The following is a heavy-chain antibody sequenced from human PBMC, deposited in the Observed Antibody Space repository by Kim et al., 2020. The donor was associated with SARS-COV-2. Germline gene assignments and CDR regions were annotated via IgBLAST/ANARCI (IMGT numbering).Heavy chain of an antibody. CDR3: ASESPYDSSGYGAFDI. Sequence: GGSLRLSCAASGFTFSSYAMHWVRQAPGKGLEYVSAISSNGGSTYYANSVKGRFTISRDNSKNTLYLQMSSLRAEDMAVYYCASESPYDSSGYGAFDIWGQGTMVTVSS. J-gene: IGHJ3*02. V-gene: IGHV3-64*01. CDR2: ISSNGGST. D-gene: IGHD3-22*01. CDR1: GFTFSSYA.